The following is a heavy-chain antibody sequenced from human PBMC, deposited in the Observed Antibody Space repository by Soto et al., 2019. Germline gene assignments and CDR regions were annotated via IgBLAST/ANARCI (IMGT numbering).Heavy chain of an antibody. J-gene: IGHJ4*02. Sequence: QVQLVESGGGVVQPGRSLRVSCAASGFTFSSHGMHWVRQAPGKGLEWVAVIWYDGSNKYYGESVKGRFIISRDNSKNKVDLQMNSLRAEDTAIYYFARWGPDKVLDYWGQGTLVTVSS. CDR2: IWYDGSNK. D-gene: IGHD3-16*01. V-gene: IGHV3-33*01. CDR1: GFTFSSHG. CDR3: ARWGPDKVLDY.